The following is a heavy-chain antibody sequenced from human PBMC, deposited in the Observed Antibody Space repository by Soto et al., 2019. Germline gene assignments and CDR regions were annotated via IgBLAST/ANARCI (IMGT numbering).Heavy chain of an antibody. CDR1: GFTFSSYW. CDR2: IKQDGSEK. V-gene: IGHV3-7*01. Sequence: GWSLRLSCAASGFTFSSYWMSWVRQAPGKGLEWVANIKQDGSEKYYVDSVKGRFTISRDNAKNSLYLQMNSLRAEDTAVYYCARAPSAVPSAMMLFDALGQGTLVTLSS. J-gene: IGHJ5*02. D-gene: IGHD2-2*01. CDR3: ARAPSAVPSAMMLFDA.